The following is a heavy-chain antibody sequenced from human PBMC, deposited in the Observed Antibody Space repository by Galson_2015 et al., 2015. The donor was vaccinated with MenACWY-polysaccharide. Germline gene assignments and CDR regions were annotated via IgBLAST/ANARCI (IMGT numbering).Heavy chain of an antibody. J-gene: IGHJ3*02. CDR1: GSRFSYSG. CDR2: TQNDGSEI. D-gene: IGHD2-15*01. Sequence: SLRLSCAASGSRFSYSGMHWVRQAPGKGLEWVAVTQNDGSEIVYADSVKGRFTISRDNSKNTVFLEMNTLGAEDTAVYYCAREGSRIVFHAFDTWGQGTMVTVSS. V-gene: IGHV3-33*05. CDR3: AREGSRIVFHAFDT.